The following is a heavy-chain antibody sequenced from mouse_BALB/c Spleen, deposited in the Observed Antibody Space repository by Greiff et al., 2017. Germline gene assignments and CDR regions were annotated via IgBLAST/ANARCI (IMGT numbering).Heavy chain of an antibody. CDR1: GFNIKDYY. D-gene: IGHD1-1*02. Sequence: EVKLVESGAELVRSGASVKLSCTASGFNIKDYYMHWVKQRPEQGLEWIGWIDPENGDTEYAPKFQGKATMTADTSSNTAYLQLSSLTSEDTAVYYCNAYGGYPNYYAMDYWGQGTSVTVSS. V-gene: IGHV14-4*02. CDR3: NAYGGYPNYYAMDY. J-gene: IGHJ4*01. CDR2: IDPENGDT.